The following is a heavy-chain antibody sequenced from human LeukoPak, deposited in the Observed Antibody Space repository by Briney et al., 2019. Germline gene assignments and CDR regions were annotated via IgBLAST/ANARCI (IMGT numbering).Heavy chain of an antibody. D-gene: IGHD6-13*01. V-gene: IGHV1-2*04. J-gene: IGHJ4*02. CDR3: ARGFGSSWFDY. Sequence: PGASVKVSCKASGYTLTANYIHWVRQAPGQGLEWMGWINPNGGGTNYAQKFQGWVTMTRDTSISTLYMELSRLKSDDTAVYYCARGFGSSWFDYWGQGTLVTVSS. CDR1: GYTLTANY. CDR2: INPNGGGT.